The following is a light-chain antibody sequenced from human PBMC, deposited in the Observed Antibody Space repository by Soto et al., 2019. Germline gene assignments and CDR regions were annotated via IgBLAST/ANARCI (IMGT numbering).Light chain of an antibody. CDR3: SSYTSISTLV. CDR1: ISDIGGYNY. V-gene: IGLV2-14*03. J-gene: IGLJ1*01. CDR2: EVS. Sequence: QSVLTQPASVSGSPGQSITITCTGTISDIGGYNYVSWYQQHPGKAPKLMIYEVSDRPSGVSNRFSGSKSGNTASLTISGLQAEDEADYYCSSYTSISTLVFGTGTKVTVL.